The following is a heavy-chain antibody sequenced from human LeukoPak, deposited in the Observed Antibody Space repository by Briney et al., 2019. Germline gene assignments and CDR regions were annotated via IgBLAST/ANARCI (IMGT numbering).Heavy chain of an antibody. CDR3: ARDQHYQLPFDY. V-gene: IGHV1-46*01. D-gene: IGHD2-2*01. CDR2: INPSTSGT. Sequence: PTVKVSCKASGYTFTSYFVHWVRQPPGQGLEWMGMINPSTSGTSYAQKFQGRVTMTSDTSTSTVYMELTSLRAEDTAVYYCARDQHYQLPFDYWGRGTLVTVSS. J-gene: IGHJ4*02. CDR1: GYTFTSYF.